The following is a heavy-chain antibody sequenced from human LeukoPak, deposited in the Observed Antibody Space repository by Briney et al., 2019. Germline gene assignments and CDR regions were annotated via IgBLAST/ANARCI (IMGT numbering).Heavy chain of an antibody. Sequence: GGSLRLSCAASGFTFSSYGMHWVRQAPGKGLEWVAVISYDGSSKYYADSVKGRFTISRDNAKNSLYLQMNSLRAEDTAVYYCASVVSYYYDSSGYYARDYWGQGTLVTVSS. J-gene: IGHJ4*02. CDR1: GFTFSSYG. CDR3: ASVVSYYYDSSGYYARDY. CDR2: ISYDGSSK. D-gene: IGHD3-22*01. V-gene: IGHV3-30*03.